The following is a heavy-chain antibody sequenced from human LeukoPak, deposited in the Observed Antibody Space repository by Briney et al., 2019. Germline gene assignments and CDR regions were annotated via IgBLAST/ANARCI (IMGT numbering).Heavy chain of an antibody. CDR2: IYYSGST. CDR3: TRDLMDYDVSTGLHHYYMDV. CDR1: GGSISSSSYY. J-gene: IGHJ6*02. D-gene: IGHD3-9*01. Sequence: PSETLSLTCTVSGGSISSSSYYWGRIRQPPGKGLEWIGSIYYSGSTYYNPSLKSRVTISVDTSKNQFSLKLSSVTAADTAVYYCTRDLMDYDVSTGLHHYYMDVWGQGTTVTVSS. V-gene: IGHV4-39*02.